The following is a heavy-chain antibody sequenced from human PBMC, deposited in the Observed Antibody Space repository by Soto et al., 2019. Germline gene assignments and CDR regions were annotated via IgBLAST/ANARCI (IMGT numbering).Heavy chain of an antibody. CDR1: GYTFTSYD. CDR2: MNPNSGNT. V-gene: IGHV1-8*01. CDR3: ARSDGHTDV. D-gene: IGHD2-8*01. J-gene: IGHJ6*04. Sequence: ASLKVSCKASGYTFTSYDINGVRQATGQGLEWMGWMNPNSGNTGYAQKFQGRVTMTRNTSISTPYMELSSLRSEDTAVYYCARSDGHTDVWGKGTTVTVSS.